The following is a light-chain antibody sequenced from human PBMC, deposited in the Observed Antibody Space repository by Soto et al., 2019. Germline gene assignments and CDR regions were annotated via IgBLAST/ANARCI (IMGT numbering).Light chain of an antibody. CDR1: SSNIGAGYD. Sequence: QAVVTQPPSVSGPPGQRVTISCTGSSSNIGAGYDVHWYQQLPGTAPKLLIYGNSNRPSGVPDRFSGSKSGTSASLAITGLQAEDEADYYCQSYDSSLSASNWVFGGGTKLTVL. J-gene: IGLJ3*02. CDR3: QSYDSSLSASNWV. CDR2: GNS. V-gene: IGLV1-40*01.